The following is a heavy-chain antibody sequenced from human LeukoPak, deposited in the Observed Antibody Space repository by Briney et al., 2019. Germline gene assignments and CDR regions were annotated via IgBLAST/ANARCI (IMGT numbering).Heavy chain of an antibody. CDR2: IKQDGSER. J-gene: IGHJ4*02. CDR3: ATYPFDY. V-gene: IGHV3-7*01. CDR1: GFTLSSYY. Sequence: GGSLRLSCVASGFTLSSYYLTWVRQAPGKGLEWVANIKQDGSERYYVDSVKGRFTISRDNAKNSLYLQMNSLGAEDTAVYYCATYPFDYWGQGTLVTVSS.